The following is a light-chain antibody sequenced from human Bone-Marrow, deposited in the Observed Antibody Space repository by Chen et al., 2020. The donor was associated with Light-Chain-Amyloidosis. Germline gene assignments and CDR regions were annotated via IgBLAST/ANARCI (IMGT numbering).Light chain of an antibody. CDR3: QQFLGSPWT. V-gene: IGKV3-20*01. CDR1: QSVSSYY. Sequence: EIVLTQSPGTLSLSPGEKASLSCRASQSVSSYYIAWYQQRRGQAPRLLIYGASKRADGIPDRFSGSGSGTDFTLTISRLEADEFAVYFCQQFLGSPWTFGQGTKVEVK. CDR2: GAS. J-gene: IGKJ1*01.